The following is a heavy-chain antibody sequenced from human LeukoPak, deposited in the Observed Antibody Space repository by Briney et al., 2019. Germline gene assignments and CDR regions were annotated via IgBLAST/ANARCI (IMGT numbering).Heavy chain of an antibody. D-gene: IGHD3-22*01. J-gene: IGHJ3*02. CDR1: GGSISSYY. CDR3: ARWGDTYYYDSSGYYAFDI. CDR2: IYTSGST. Sequence: ASETLSLTCTVSGGSISSYYWSWIRQPAGEGLEWIGRIYTSGSTTYNPSLKSRVTMSVDTSKNQFSLKLSSVTAADTAVYYCARWGDTYYYDSSGYYAFDIWGQGTMVTVSS. V-gene: IGHV4-4*07.